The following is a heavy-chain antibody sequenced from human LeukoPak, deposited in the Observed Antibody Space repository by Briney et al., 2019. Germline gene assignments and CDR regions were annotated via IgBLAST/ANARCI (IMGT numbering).Heavy chain of an antibody. J-gene: IGHJ6*01. CDR2: ISSSGSPI. Sequence: GGPLRLSCVASGFTFSDYYMSWIRQAPGKGLEWVSYISSSGSPIYYADSVKGRFTISRDNAKNSLYLQMNSLRAEDTAVYYCARPSVGGNSYYHSVMDVWGQGTTVTVSS. CDR1: GFTFSDYY. CDR3: ARPSVGGNSYYHSVMDV. D-gene: IGHD4-23*01. V-gene: IGHV3-11*01.